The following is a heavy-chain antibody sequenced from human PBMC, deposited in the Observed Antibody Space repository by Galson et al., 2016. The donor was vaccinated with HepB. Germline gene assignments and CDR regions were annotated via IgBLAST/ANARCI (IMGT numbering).Heavy chain of an antibody. CDR3: ARSRVVWDSYYYMDV. D-gene: IGHD3-16*01. CDR1: GRPITNAGYY. V-gene: IGHV4-31*03. J-gene: IGHJ6*03. Sequence: TLSLTCTVSGRPITNAGYYWSWVRQHPGKGLDWVGYISNSGSTYYKPSLQSRVTISADTAKNQLSLKVNSVTTADTGVYYCARSRVVWDSYYYMDVWGKGTTVTVSS. CDR2: ISNSGST.